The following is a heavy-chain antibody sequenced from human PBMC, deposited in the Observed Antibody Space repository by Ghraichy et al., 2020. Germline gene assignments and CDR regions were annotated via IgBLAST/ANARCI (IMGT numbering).Heavy chain of an antibody. CDR2: INHSGST. Sequence: SETLSLTCAVYGGSFSGYYWSWIRQPPGKGLEWIGEINHSGSTNYNPSLKSRVTISVDTSKNQFSLKLSSVTAADTAVYYCARGGRYYYGSGISWFDPWGQGTLVTVSS. J-gene: IGHJ5*02. CDR1: GGSFSGYY. V-gene: IGHV4-34*01. CDR3: ARGGRYYYGSGISWFDP. D-gene: IGHD3-10*01.